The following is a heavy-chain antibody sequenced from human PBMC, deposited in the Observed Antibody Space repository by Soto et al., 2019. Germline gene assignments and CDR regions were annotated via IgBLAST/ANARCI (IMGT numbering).Heavy chain of an antibody. D-gene: IGHD3-3*01. CDR3: ARSPGIGVLTIRGPSNWFDP. CDR2: IIPIFGTA. J-gene: IGHJ5*02. V-gene: IGHV1-69*13. Sequence: SVKVSCKASGGTFSSYAISWVQQAPGQGLESMGGIIPIFGTANYAKKFQGRVTITADESTSTAYMELSSLRSEDTAVYYCARSPGIGVLTIRGPSNWFDPWGQGTLVTVSS. CDR1: GGTFSSYA.